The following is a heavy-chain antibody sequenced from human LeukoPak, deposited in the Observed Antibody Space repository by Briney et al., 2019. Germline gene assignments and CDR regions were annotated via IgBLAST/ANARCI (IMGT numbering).Heavy chain of an antibody. V-gene: IGHV4-39*01. J-gene: IGHJ6*02. CDR3: XXXXXXXXXGXXYYYYYGMDV. CDR1: GGSISSSRYY. CDR2: IYYSGST. Sequence: SETLSLTCTVSGGSISSSRYYWGWIRQPPGKGLEWIGSIYYSGSTYYNPSLKSRVTISADTSKNQFSLKLSSVTAADTAVDXXXXXXXXXXXGXXYYYYYGMDVWGQGTTVTVSS.